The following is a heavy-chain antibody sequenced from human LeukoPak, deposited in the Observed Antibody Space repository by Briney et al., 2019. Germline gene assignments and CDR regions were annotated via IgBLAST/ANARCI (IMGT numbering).Heavy chain of an antibody. CDR2: ISYDGSNK. V-gene: IGHV3-30-3*01. Sequence: GGSLRLSCAASGFTFSSYAMHWVRQAPGKGLEWVAVISYDGSNKYYADSVKGRFTISRDNSKNTLYLQMNSLRAEDTAVYYCARDGRAAAGIDYWGQGTLVTVSS. CDR3: ARDGRAAAGIDY. D-gene: IGHD6-13*01. CDR1: GFTFSSYA. J-gene: IGHJ4*02.